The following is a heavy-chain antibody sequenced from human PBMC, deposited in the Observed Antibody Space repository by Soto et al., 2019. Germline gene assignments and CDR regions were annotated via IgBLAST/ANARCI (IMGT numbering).Heavy chain of an antibody. CDR2: IYYSGST. CDR1: GGSISSSSYY. V-gene: IGHV4-39*01. J-gene: IGHJ5*02. CDR3: AGHPRGDGSSWLFDP. D-gene: IGHD6-13*01. Sequence: QLQLQESGPGLVKPSETLSLTCTVSGGSISSSSYYWGWIRQPPGKGLEWIGSIYYSGSTYYNPSLSGRVTISVDTSKNQFSRELSSVTAADTAVYYCAGHPRGDGSSWLFDPWGQGTLVTVSS.